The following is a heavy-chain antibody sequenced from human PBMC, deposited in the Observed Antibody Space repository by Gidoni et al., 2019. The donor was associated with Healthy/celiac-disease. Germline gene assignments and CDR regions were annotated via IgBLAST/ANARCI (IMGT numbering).Heavy chain of an antibody. CDR3: AGGGIAAAGTSGANWFDP. D-gene: IGHD6-13*01. Sequence: QVQLQESGPGLVQPSQTLSLTCTVSGGSISSGGYYWSWIRQHPGKGLEWIGYIYYSGSTYYNPSLKSRVTISVDTSNNQFSLKLSAVTAADTAVYYCAGGGIAAAGTSGANWFDPWGQGTLVTVSS. CDR1: GGSISSGGYY. CDR2: IYYSGST. J-gene: IGHJ5*02. V-gene: IGHV4-31*03.